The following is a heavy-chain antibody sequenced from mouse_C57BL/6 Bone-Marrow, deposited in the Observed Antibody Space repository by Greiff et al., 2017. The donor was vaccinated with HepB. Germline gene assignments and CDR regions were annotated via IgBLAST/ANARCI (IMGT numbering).Heavy chain of an antibody. CDR1: GFTFSDYY. Sequence: EVMLVESGGGLVQPGGSLKLSCAASGFTFSDYYMYWVRQTPEKRLEWVAYISNGGGSTYYPDTVKGRFTISRDNAKNTLYLQMSRLKSEDTAMYYCARAFIFDYWGQGTTLTVSS. CDR3: ARAFIFDY. D-gene: IGHD1-1*01. J-gene: IGHJ2*01. CDR2: ISNGGGST. V-gene: IGHV5-12*01.